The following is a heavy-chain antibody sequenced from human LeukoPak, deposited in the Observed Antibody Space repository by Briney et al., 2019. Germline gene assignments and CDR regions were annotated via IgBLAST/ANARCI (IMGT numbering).Heavy chain of an antibody. Sequence: ASVKVSCKASGYTFTSYGISWVRQAPGQGLEWMGGIIPIFGTANYAQKFQGRVTITADESTSTAYMELSSLRSEDTAVYYCARVPPRYCSGGSCFHGYNDYWGQGTLVTVSS. D-gene: IGHD2-15*01. J-gene: IGHJ4*02. CDR2: IIPIFGTA. CDR1: GYTFTSYG. V-gene: IGHV1-69*13. CDR3: ARVPPRYCSGGSCFHGYNDY.